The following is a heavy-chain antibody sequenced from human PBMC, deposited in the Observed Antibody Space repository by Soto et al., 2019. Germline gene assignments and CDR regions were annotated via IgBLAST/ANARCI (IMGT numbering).Heavy chain of an antibody. J-gene: IGHJ4*02. D-gene: IGHD3-10*01. CDR2: IYNDGTYS. CDR1: GFIFKMYW. V-gene: IGHV3-74*01. Sequence: PVGSLRLSCAASGFIFKMYWMHWVRQSPGKGLVWISRIYNDGTYSDYADSVRGRFTISRDNVNDTLYLKMNNLRAEDSGLYYCTRGPRPISTGTGAYWGQGTQASVSS. CDR3: TRGPRPISTGTGAY.